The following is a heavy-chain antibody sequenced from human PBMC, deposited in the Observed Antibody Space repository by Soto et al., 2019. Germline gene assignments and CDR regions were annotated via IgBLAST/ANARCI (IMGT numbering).Heavy chain of an antibody. CDR1: GDSITSYF. Sequence: SETLSLTCNVSGDSITSYFWSWIRQPAGKGLEWIGRLETSGITNYNPSLNSRATMSLDTSKNQFSLKLRSVSAADTAVYYCARDVYYYDRYNGFDIWGQGTTVTVSS. J-gene: IGHJ3*02. CDR3: ARDVYYYDRYNGFDI. D-gene: IGHD3-22*01. CDR2: LETSGIT. V-gene: IGHV4-4*07.